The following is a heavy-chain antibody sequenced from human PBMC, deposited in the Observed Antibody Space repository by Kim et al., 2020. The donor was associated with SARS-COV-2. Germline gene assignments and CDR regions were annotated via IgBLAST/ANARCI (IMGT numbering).Heavy chain of an antibody. Sequence: GGSLRLSCAASGFSLGDYWMNWVRQAPGKGLEWVANIKKDGTDKHYVDSVKGRFTISRDNAKNSLYLQMNSLRAEDTAVYYCARWTSTSYYWGQGTLVTVSS. J-gene: IGHJ4*02. V-gene: IGHV3-7*01. CDR1: GFSLGDYW. CDR2: IKKDGTDK. D-gene: IGHD2-2*01. CDR3: ARWTSTSYY.